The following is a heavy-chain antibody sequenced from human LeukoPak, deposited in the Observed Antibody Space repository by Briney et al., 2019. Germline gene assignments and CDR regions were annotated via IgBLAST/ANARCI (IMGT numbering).Heavy chain of an antibody. Sequence: GASVKVSCKASGYTFTSYGISWVRQAPGQGLEWMGWISAYNGNTNYAQKLQGRVTMTTDTSTSTAYMELRSLRSDDTAVYYCARDPGYCSSTSCYLSYWGQGTLVTVSS. D-gene: IGHD2-2*01. V-gene: IGHV1-18*01. CDR2: ISAYNGNT. CDR3: ARDPGYCSSTSCYLSY. CDR1: GYTFTSYG. J-gene: IGHJ4*02.